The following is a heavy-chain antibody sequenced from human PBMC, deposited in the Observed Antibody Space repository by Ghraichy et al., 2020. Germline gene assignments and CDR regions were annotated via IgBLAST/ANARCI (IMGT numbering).Heavy chain of an antibody. V-gene: IGHV7-4-1*02. J-gene: IGHJ4*02. CDR1: GYTFTSYA. Sequence: ASVKVSCKASGYTFTSYAMNWVRQAPGQGLEWMGWINTNTGNPTYAQGFTGRFVFSLDTSVSTAYLQISSLKAEDTAVYYCARDTLSSGDYFPFDYWGQGTLVTVSS. CDR3: ARDTLSSGDYFPFDY. D-gene: IGHD4-17*01. CDR2: INTNTGNP.